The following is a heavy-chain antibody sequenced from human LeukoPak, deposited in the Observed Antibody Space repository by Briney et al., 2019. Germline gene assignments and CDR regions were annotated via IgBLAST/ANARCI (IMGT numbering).Heavy chain of an antibody. D-gene: IGHD3-22*01. V-gene: IGHV3-43*01. CDR3: ARSYDSSGYSSADDAFDI. CDR1: GFTFDDFT. CDR2: ISWDSSST. Sequence: GGSLRLSCVASGFTFDDFTMHWVRQRPGKGLEWVSLISWDSSSTYFTDSVKGRFTISRDNSKNTLYLQMNSLRAEDTAVYYCARSYDSSGYSSADDAFDIWGQGTMVTVSS. J-gene: IGHJ3*02.